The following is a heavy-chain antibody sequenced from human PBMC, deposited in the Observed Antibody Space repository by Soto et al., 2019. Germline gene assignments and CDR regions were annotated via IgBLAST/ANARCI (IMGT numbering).Heavy chain of an antibody. CDR3: AREMGHSNPFDY. D-gene: IGHD4-4*01. Sequence: SETLSLTCAVYGGSFSGYYWSWIRQPPGKGLEWIGEINHSGSTNYNPSLKSRVTISVDTSKNHFSLELKSVTAADTAVYYCAREMGHSNPFDYWGQGTLVTVSS. CDR2: INHSGST. J-gene: IGHJ4*02. V-gene: IGHV4-34*01. CDR1: GGSFSGYY.